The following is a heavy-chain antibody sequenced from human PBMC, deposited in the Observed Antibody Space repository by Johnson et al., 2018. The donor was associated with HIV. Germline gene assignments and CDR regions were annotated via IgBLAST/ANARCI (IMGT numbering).Heavy chain of an antibody. CDR1: GFIFDDYA. Sequence: VQLVESGGSVVRPGGSLRLSCAASGFIFDDYAMHWVRQAPGKGLEWVSGISWNSGSIKYYADSVKGRFTISRDNAKKSLYLKMKSLRVDDTAVYYCARESTAWGGEYVGYGLDVWGQGTLVAVS. CDR3: ARESTAWGGEYVGYGLDV. CDR2: ISWNSGSIK. D-gene: IGHD5-18*01. J-gene: IGHJ3*01. V-gene: IGHV3-20*04.